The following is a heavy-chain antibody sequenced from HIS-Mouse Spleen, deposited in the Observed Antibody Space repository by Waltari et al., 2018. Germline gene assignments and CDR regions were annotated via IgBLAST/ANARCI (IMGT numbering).Heavy chain of an antibody. CDR1: GGSISSSSYY. D-gene: IGHD6-13*01. J-gene: IGHJ2*01. Sequence: QLQLQESGPGLVKPSETLSLTCTVSGGSISSSSYYWGWIRQPPGKGLEWIGSIYYSGSTDYKPSLKSRVTISVDTSKNQFSLELSSVTAADTAVYYCAREIPYSSSWYDWYFDLWGRGTLVTVSS. CDR3: AREIPYSSSWYDWYFDL. V-gene: IGHV4-39*07. CDR2: IYYSGST.